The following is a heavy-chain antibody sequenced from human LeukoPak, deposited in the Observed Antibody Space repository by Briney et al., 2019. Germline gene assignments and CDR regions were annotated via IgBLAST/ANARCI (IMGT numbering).Heavy chain of an antibody. Sequence: GGSLRLSCAAFGFTVSNNVLSWGPQAPGKGLEWVSVLYSGGTTFYAGSVKGRFTISRDNSMNTLYLQMKSLRPEDTAVYYCARSPPYTLAVAGNGDDYWGPGTLVTVSS. J-gene: IGHJ4*02. D-gene: IGHD6-19*01. CDR1: GFTVSNNV. V-gene: IGHV3-53*05. CDR2: LYSGGTT. CDR3: ARSPPYTLAVAGNGDDY.